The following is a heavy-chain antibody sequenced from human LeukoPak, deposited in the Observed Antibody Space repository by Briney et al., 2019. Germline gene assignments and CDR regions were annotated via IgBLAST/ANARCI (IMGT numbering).Heavy chain of an antibody. Sequence: SVKVSCKASGGTFSSYAISWVRQAPGQGLEWMGWIIPIFGTPNYAQNFQGRVTITADTSTNTAYMELSSLRSGDTAVYYCARGDTLYGSSAHAGYWGQGTLVTVSS. J-gene: IGHJ4*02. CDR1: GGTFSSYA. V-gene: IGHV1-69*06. CDR3: ARGDTLYGSSAHAGY. CDR2: IIPIFGTP. D-gene: IGHD6-13*01.